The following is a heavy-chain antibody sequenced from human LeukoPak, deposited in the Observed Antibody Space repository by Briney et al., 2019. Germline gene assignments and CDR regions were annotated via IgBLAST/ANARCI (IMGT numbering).Heavy chain of an antibody. V-gene: IGHV4-59*01. D-gene: IGHD7-27*01. CDR1: GGSISSYY. CDR3: ARNPGNWAYYYYMDV. CDR2: IYYSGST. Sequence: SETLSLTCTVSGGSISSYYWSWIRQPPGKGLEWIGYIYYSGSTNYNPSLKSRVTISVDTSKNQFSLKLSSVTAADTAVYYCARNPGNWAYYYYMDVWGKGTTVIVSS. J-gene: IGHJ6*03.